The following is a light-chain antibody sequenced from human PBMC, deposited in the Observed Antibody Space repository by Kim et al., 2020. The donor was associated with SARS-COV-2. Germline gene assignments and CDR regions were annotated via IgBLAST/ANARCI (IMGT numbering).Light chain of an antibody. CDR1: SSDVGGYNY. J-gene: IGLJ2*01. CDR3: SSYTSSSTRGV. V-gene: IGLV2-14*03. Sequence: QSALTQPASVSGSPGQSITISCTGTSSDVGGYNYVSWYQQHPGKAPKLMIYDVSNRPSGVSNRFSGSNSGNTASLTISGLQAEDEADYYCSSYTSSSTRGVFGGGTQLTVL. CDR2: DVS.